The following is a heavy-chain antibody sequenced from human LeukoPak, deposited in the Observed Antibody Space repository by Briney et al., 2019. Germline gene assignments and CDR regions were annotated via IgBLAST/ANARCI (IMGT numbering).Heavy chain of an antibody. V-gene: IGHV1-69*13. CDR3: ARESRQLVLGYYYYMDV. CDR1: GGTFSTYA. CDR2: IIPIFRTV. D-gene: IGHD6-13*01. J-gene: IGHJ6*03. Sequence: SVKVSCKASGGTFSTYAISWVRQAPGQGLQWMGGIIPIFRTVNYAQKFQGRVAITADESTTTTYMELSSLRSEDTAVYYCARESRQLVLGYYYYMDVWGKGTTVTVSS.